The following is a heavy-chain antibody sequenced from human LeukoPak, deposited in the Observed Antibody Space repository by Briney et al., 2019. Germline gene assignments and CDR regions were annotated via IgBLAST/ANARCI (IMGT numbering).Heavy chain of an antibody. CDR3: ARDDRYGDFHLV. Sequence: PSETLSLTCTVSGGSISSGSYYWSWIRQPAGKGLEWIGRIYTSGSTNYNPSLKSRVTISVDTSKNQFSLKLSSMTAADTAVYYCARDDRYGDFHLVWGKGTTVTVSS. V-gene: IGHV4-61*02. CDR2: IYTSGST. D-gene: IGHD4-17*01. J-gene: IGHJ6*04. CDR1: GGSISSGSYY.